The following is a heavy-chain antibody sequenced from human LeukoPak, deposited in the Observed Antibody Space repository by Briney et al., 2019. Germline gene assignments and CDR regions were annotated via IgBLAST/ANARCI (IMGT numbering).Heavy chain of an antibody. CDR2: IYYSGST. CDR1: GYSISSGYY. D-gene: IGHD5-18*01. Sequence: SETLSLTCTVSGYSISSGYYWGWIRQPPGKGLEWIGSIYYSGSTYYNPSLKSRVTISVDTSKNQFSLKLSSVTAADTAVYYCASGYSYGLYDYWGQGTLVTVSS. V-gene: IGHV4-38-2*02. J-gene: IGHJ4*02. CDR3: ASGYSYGLYDY.